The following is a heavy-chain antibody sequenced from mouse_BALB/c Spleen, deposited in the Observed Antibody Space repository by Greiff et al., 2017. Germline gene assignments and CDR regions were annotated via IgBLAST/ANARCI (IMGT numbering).Heavy chain of an antibody. J-gene: IGHJ4*01. CDR3: ARRSYDGYPPYYAMDY. D-gene: IGHD2-3*01. Sequence: EVQGVESGGGLVQPGGSRKLSCAASGFTFSSFGMHWVRQAPEKGLEWVAYISSGSSTIYYADTVKGRFTISRDNPKNTLFLQMTSLRSEDTAMYYCARRSYDGYPPYYAMDYWGQGTSVTVSS. CDR2: ISSGSSTI. V-gene: IGHV5-17*02. CDR1: GFTFSSFG.